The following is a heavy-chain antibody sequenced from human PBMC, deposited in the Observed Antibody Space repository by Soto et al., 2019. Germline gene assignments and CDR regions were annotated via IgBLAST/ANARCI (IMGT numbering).Heavy chain of an antibody. CDR1: GLTFSDCY. V-gene: IGHV3-11*01. CDR3: ARVRFGESGYAMDV. CDR2: ISSSGSSI. Sequence: QVQLVESGGGLVKPGGSLRLSCAASGLTFSDCYMNWIRQAPGKGLEWVSYISSSGSSINYAGSVKGRFTISRDNAKNSLYLQMNSLRAEDTAMYYCARVRFGESGYAMDVWGQGTTVTVSS. D-gene: IGHD3-10*01. J-gene: IGHJ6*02.